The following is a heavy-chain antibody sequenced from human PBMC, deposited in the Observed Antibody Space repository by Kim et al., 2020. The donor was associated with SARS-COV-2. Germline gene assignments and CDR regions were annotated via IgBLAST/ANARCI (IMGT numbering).Heavy chain of an antibody. CDR3: ARWVEISEANWFDP. CDR2: INAGNGNT. J-gene: IGHJ5*02. V-gene: IGHV1-3*01. Sequence: ASVKVSCKASGYTFTSYAMHWVRQAPGQRLEWMGWINAGNGNTKYSQKFQGRVTITRDTSASTAYMELSSLRSEDTAVYYCARWVEISEANWFDPWGQGTLVTVSS. CDR1: GYTFTSYA.